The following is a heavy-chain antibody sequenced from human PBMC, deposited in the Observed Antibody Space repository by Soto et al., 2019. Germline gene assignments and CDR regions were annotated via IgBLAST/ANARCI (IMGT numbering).Heavy chain of an antibody. Sequence: EVQLLESGGGLVQPGGSLRLSCAASGFTFSSYAMSWVRQAPGKGLEWVSAISGSGGSTYYADSVKGRFTISRDNSKNTLYLQMNSLRAEDTTVYYCAKLRALWFGELVGPYYFDYWGQGTLVTVSS. D-gene: IGHD3-10*01. CDR2: ISGSGGST. V-gene: IGHV3-23*01. CDR1: GFTFSSYA. J-gene: IGHJ4*02. CDR3: AKLRALWFGELVGPYYFDY.